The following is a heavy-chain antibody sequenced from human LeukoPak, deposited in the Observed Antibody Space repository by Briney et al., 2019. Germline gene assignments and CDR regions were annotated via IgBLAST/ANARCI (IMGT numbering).Heavy chain of an antibody. J-gene: IGHJ4*02. Sequence: GGSLRLSCAASGFTFSSYEMNWVRQAPGKGLEWVSYISSSGSTIYYADSVKGRFTISRDNSKKTLYLQMNSLRAEDTAVYYCARGLAVAGTGFDYWGQGTLVTVSS. CDR2: ISSSGSTI. CDR1: GFTFSSYE. D-gene: IGHD6-19*01. CDR3: ARGLAVAGTGFDY. V-gene: IGHV3-48*03.